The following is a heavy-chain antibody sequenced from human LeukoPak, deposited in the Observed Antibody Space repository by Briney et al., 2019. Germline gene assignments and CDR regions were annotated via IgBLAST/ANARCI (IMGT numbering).Heavy chain of an antibody. J-gene: IGHJ6*03. CDR3: ARSDTYYYGSGSRRHYYYYYMDV. CDR1: GYSFTSYW. CDR2: IYPGDSDT. V-gene: IGHV5-51*01. D-gene: IGHD3-10*01. Sequence: GESLKISCKGSGYSFTSYWIGWVRQMPGKGLEWMGIIYPGDSDTRYSPSFQGQVTISADKSISTAYLQWSSLKASDTAMYYCARSDTYYYGSGSRRHYYYYYMDVWGKGTTVTVSS.